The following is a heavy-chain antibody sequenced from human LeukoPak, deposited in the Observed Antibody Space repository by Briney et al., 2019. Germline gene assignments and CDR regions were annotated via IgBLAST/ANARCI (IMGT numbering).Heavy chain of an antibody. CDR3: ARQASIVVVTLDY. V-gene: IGHV3-48*01. D-gene: IGHD2-21*02. CDR2: ISSTSSTI. Sequence: GGSLRLSCAASGFTFSSYSMNWVRQAPGKGLEWVSYISSTSSTIYYADSVKGRFTISRDNTKNSLYLQMNSLRAEDTAVYYCARQASIVVVTLDYWGQGTLVTVSS. J-gene: IGHJ4*02. CDR1: GFTFSSYS.